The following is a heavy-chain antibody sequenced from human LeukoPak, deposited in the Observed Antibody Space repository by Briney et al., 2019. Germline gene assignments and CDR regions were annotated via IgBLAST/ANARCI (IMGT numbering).Heavy chain of an antibody. V-gene: IGHV3-33*01. Sequence: GSSPRLSCAASGLIFNTYGMHWVRQAPGKGLEWVAVIWFDGSIKYYADSVKGRFTISRDNSKNTLYLQMNSLRAEDTALYYCASAAGPFDNWGQGTLVTVSS. J-gene: IGHJ4*02. CDR3: ASAAGPFDN. CDR2: IWFDGSIK. CDR1: GLIFNTYG. D-gene: IGHD6-19*01.